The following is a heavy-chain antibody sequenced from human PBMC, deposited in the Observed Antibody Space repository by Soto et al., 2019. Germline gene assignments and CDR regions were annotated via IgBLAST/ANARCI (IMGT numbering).Heavy chain of an antibody. Sequence: EAQLLESGGDLFHPGGPLRLSWAASEFSFKDYAMSWVRRAHGKVLEWVSSIPYTGVSIYYADSVKGRFTISRDNSRDTLFLQMNSLRAEDTAIYYCAKSSVWYPYFDSWGQGTLVTVSS. J-gene: IGHJ4*02. CDR3: AKSSVWYPYFDS. CDR1: EFSFKDYA. V-gene: IGHV3-23*01. CDR2: IPYTGVSI. D-gene: IGHD6-13*01.